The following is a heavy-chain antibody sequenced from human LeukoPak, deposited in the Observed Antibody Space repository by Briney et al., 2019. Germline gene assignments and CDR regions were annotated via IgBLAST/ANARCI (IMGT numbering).Heavy chain of an antibody. Sequence: GRPLRLSCAASGFTFDDYAMHWVRQAPGKGLEWVSGISWNSGSIGYADSVKGRFTISRDNAKNSLYLQMNSLRVEDMALYYCVASSNWGWFYFVRWGQGTLVTVSS. CDR3: VASSNWGWFYFVR. J-gene: IGHJ5*02. D-gene: IGHD7-27*01. CDR2: ISWNSGSI. CDR1: GFTFDDYA. V-gene: IGHV3-9*03.